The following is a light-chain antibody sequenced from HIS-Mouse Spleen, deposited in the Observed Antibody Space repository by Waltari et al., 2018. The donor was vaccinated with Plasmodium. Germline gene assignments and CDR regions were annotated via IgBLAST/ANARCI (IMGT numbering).Light chain of an antibody. CDR1: QSISSW. Sequence: DIQLTQSPSTLSASVGDRVPITCRASQSISSWLAWYQQKPGKAPKLLIYKASSLESGVPSRFSCSGSGTEFTLTISSLQPDDFATYYCQQYNSYSWTFGQGTKVEIK. CDR3: QQYNSYSWT. J-gene: IGKJ1*01. CDR2: KAS. V-gene: IGKV1-5*03.